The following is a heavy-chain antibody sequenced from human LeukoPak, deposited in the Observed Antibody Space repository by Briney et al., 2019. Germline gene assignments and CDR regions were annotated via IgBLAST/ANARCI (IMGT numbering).Heavy chain of an antibody. CDR2: FSGSGGGT. V-gene: IGHV3-23*01. Sequence: GGSLRLSCAASGFTSTNYAMTWVRQAPGKGLEWVSSFSGSGGGTYYADSVKGRFTFSRDNSKNTLYLQMYSLRAEDTAIYYCAKGLHSAYERFNFFYYGMDVWGQGTTVTVSS. D-gene: IGHD5-12*01. CDR1: GFTSTNYA. CDR3: AKGLHSAYERFNFFYYGMDV. J-gene: IGHJ6*02.